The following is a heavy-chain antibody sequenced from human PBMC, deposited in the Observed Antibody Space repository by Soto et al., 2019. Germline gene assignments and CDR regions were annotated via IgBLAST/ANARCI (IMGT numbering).Heavy chain of an antibody. CDR2: IYYSGST. V-gene: IGHV4-59*01. Sequence: SETLSLTCTVSGGSISSYYWSWIRQPPGKGLEWIGYIYYSGSTNYNPSLKSRVTISVDTSKNQFSLKLSSVTAADTAVYYCARGAGNWNDVYHYWGQGTLVTVSS. D-gene: IGHD1-20*01. CDR1: GGSISSYY. CDR3: ARGAGNWNDVYHY. J-gene: IGHJ4*02.